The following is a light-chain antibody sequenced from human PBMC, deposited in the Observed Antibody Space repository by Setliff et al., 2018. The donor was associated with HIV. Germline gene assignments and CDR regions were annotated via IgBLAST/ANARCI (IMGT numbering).Light chain of an antibody. CDR1: SSDVGGYDF. Sequence: QSALAQPASVTGSPGQSITISCIGTSSDVGGYDFVSWYQQRPGKAPKLIIFDVSERPSGVSHRFSGSKSGNTASLTISGLQTEDEADYFCASYRSPATDVFGSGTKGTVL. J-gene: IGLJ1*01. V-gene: IGLV2-14*03. CDR2: DVS. CDR3: ASYRSPATDV.